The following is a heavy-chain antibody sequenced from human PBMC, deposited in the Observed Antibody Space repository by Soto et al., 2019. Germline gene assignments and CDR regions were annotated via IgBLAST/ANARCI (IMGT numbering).Heavy chain of an antibody. CDR1: GGTFSSYT. Sequence: ASVKVSCKASGGTFSSYTISWVRQAPGQGLEWMGRIIPILGIANYAQKFQGRVTITADKSTSTAYMELSSLRSEDTAVYYCASGGFCSGGSCYVWFDPWGQGTLVTVSS. J-gene: IGHJ5*02. CDR3: ASGGFCSGGSCYVWFDP. V-gene: IGHV1-69*02. D-gene: IGHD2-15*01. CDR2: IIPILGIA.